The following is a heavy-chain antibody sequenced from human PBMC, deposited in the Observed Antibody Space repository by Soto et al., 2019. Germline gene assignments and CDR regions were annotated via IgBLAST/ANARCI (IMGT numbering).Heavy chain of an antibody. J-gene: IGHJ6*02. CDR3: ARRKYGMDV. Sequence: SETLSLTCVVSGGSITSSHWLSWVRQTPGKGLEWIGEIFHIGHTNYNPSLKGRVTISLDQSKNQFSLKMTSMTAADTAVFYCARRKYGMDVWGQGTTVTVSS. CDR1: GGSITSSHW. V-gene: IGHV4-4*02. CDR2: IFHIGHT.